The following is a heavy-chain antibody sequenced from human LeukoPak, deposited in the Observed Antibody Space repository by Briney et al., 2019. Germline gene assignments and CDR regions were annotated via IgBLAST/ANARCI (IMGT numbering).Heavy chain of an antibody. CDR2: INHSGST. Sequence: SETLSLTCAVYGGSFSGYYWSWIRQPPGKGLEWIGEINHSGSTNYNPSLKSRVTISVDTSKNQFSLKLSSVTAADTAVYYCARGLGVVMDYYYYYMDVWGKGTTVTVSS. CDR3: ARGLGVVMDYYYYYMDV. CDR1: GGSFSGYY. V-gene: IGHV4-34*01. J-gene: IGHJ6*03. D-gene: IGHD3-3*01.